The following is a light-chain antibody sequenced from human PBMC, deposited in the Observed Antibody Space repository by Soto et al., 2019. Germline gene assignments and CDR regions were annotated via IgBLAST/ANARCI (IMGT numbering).Light chain of an antibody. CDR1: SGHSSYA. J-gene: IGLJ3*02. Sequence: QSVLTQSPSASASLGASVKLTCTLSSGHSSYAIAWHQQQPEKGPRYLMKLNSDGSHSKGDGIPDCFSGSSSGAERYLTISSLQSEDEADYYCQTWGTGINWVFGGGTKLTVL. CDR2: LNSDGSH. V-gene: IGLV4-69*01. CDR3: QTWGTGINWV.